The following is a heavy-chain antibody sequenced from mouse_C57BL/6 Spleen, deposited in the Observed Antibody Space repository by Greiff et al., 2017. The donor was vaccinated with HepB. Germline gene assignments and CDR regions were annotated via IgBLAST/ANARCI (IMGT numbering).Heavy chain of an antibody. CDR1: GFTFTDYY. J-gene: IGHJ2*01. CDR2: IRNKANGYTT. V-gene: IGHV7-3*01. Sequence: EVQLQESGGGLVQPGGSLSLSCAASGFTFTDYYMSWVRQPPGKALEWLGFIRNKANGYTTEYSASVKGRFTISRDNSQSILYLQMNALRAEDSATYYCARSDYYGSSYQYYFDYWGQGTTLTVSS. D-gene: IGHD1-1*01. CDR3: ARSDYYGSSYQYYFDY.